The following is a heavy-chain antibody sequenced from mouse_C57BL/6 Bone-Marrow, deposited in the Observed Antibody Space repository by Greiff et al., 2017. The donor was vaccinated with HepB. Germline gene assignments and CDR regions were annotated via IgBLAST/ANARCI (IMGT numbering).Heavy chain of an antibody. V-gene: IGHV5-17*01. CDR2: ISSGSSTI. CDR1: GFTFSDYG. D-gene: IGHD1-1*01. J-gene: IGHJ4*01. Sequence: EVNVVESGGGLVKPGGSLKLSCAASGFTFSDYGMHWVRQAPEKGLEWVAYISSGSSTIYYADTVKGRFTISRDNAKNTLFLQMTSLRSEDTAMYYCARGLLRLWDYAMDYWGQGTSVTVSS. CDR3: ARGLLRLWDYAMDY.